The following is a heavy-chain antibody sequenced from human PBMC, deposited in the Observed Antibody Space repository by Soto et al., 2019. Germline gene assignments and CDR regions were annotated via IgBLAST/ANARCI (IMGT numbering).Heavy chain of an antibody. V-gene: IGHV4-31*03. CDR1: GGSISSGGYY. D-gene: IGHD3-22*01. CDR3: ARAFGTYYDSSGYLDY. Sequence: SETLSLTCTVSGGSISSGGYYWSWIRQHPGKGLEWIGYIYYSGSTYYNPPLKSRVTISVDTSKNQFSLKLSSVTAADTAVYYCARAFGTYYDSSGYLDYWGQGTLVTVSS. CDR2: IYYSGST. J-gene: IGHJ4*02.